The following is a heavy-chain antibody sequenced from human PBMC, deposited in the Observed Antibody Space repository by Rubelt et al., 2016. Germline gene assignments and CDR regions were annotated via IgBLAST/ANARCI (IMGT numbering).Heavy chain of an antibody. CDR1: GGSFSGYY. D-gene: IGHD6-6*01. V-gene: IGHV4-34*01. J-gene: IGHJ4*02. CDR3: ARYGSSSDFDY. Sequence: QVQLQQWGAGLLKPSETLSLTCAVYGGSFSGYYWSWIRQPPGKGLEWIGEINHSGSTNYNPSLKIRVTISVYTSKNQFSLKLSSVTAADTAVYYCARYGSSSDFDYWGQGTLVTVSS. CDR2: INHSGST.